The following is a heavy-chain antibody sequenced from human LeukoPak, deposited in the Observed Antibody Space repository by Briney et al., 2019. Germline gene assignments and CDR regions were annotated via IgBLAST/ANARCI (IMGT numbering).Heavy chain of an antibody. CDR3: ARESQLIRGTPAAY. V-gene: IGHV1-2*02. D-gene: IGHD3-10*01. Sequence: ASVKVSCKASGFTFTSYYMHWVRQAPGQGLEWMGWINPNSGGTNYAQKFQGRVTMTRDTSISTVYMELSRLRSDDTAVYYCARESQLIRGTPAAYWGQGTLVTVSS. J-gene: IGHJ4*02. CDR1: GFTFTSYY. CDR2: INPNSGGT.